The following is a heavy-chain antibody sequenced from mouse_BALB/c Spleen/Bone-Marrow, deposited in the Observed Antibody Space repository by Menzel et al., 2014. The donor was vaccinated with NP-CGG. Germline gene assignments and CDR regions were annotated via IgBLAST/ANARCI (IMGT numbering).Heavy chain of an antibody. J-gene: IGHJ2*01. V-gene: IGHV4-2*02. CDR1: GFDFGGYW. Sequence: EVKLVESGGGLVQPGGSLNLACVASGFDFGGYWMSWARLAPGKGLEWIGEINPGSSTINYSPSLKDKFIISRDNAKNTQCLQLSIVGSADPDIYCCASLGHYEYHDDWGQGTTLT. CDR3: ASLGHYEYHDD. D-gene: IGHD5-1*01. CDR2: INPGSSTI.